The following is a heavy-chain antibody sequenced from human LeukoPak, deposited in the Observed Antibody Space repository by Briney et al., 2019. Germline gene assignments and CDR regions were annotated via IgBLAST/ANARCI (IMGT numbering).Heavy chain of an antibody. CDR3: ARAIYCSSTSCSVRHMDV. J-gene: IGHJ6*03. D-gene: IGHD2-2*01. CDR2: IYTSGST. CDR1: GGSISSGSYY. Sequence: SQTLSLTCTVSGGSISSGSYYWSWIRQPAGKGLEWIGRIYTSGSTNYNPSLKSRVTISVDTSKNQFSLKLSSVTAADTAVYYCARAIYCSSTSCSVRHMDVWGKGTTVTVSS. V-gene: IGHV4-61*02.